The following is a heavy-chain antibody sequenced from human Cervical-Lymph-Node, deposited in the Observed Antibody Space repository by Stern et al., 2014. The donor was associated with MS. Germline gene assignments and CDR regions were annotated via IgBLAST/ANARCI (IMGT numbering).Heavy chain of an antibody. Sequence: MQLVESGAEVRKPGSSVKVSCKASGGTFSTYAINWVRQAPGQGLEWMGGIIPVFGIVNYAQDFQGRVTITADAATSTAYMELSNLRSDDTAVYYCARVNEGTAVEDYYYGLDVWGQGTTVTVSS. CDR2: IIPVFGIV. CDR1: GGTFSTYA. J-gene: IGHJ6*02. CDR3: ARVNEGTAVEDYYYGLDV. V-gene: IGHV1-69*01. D-gene: IGHD6-19*01.